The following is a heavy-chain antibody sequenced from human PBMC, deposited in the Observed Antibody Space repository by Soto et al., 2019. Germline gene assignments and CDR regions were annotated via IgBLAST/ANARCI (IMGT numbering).Heavy chain of an antibody. J-gene: IGHJ4*02. CDR2: ISAYNGNT. Sequence: GASVKVSCKASGYTFTSYGSSWVRQAPGQGLEWMGWISAYNGNTNYAQKLQGRVTMTTDTSTSTAYMELRSLRSDDTAVYYCARDAYYDSSGYYYVFDYWGQGTLVTVSS. V-gene: IGHV1-18*04. D-gene: IGHD3-22*01. CDR3: ARDAYYDSSGYYYVFDY. CDR1: GYTFTSYG.